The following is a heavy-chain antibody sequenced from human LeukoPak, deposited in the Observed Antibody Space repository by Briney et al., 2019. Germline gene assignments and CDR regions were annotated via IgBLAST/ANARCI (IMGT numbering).Heavy chain of an antibody. CDR2: INGDGTST. D-gene: IGHD1-26*01. V-gene: IGHV3-74*01. CDR3: AKLVGATTGIDY. Sequence: GGSLRLSCAASGCTFSDYWMHWVRQAPGKGLVGVSRINGDGTSTRYADSVKGRFTISRDNAKNTVYLQMNSLSAEDTAVYYCAKLVGATTGIDYWGQGTLVTVSS. CDR1: GCTFSDYW. J-gene: IGHJ4*02.